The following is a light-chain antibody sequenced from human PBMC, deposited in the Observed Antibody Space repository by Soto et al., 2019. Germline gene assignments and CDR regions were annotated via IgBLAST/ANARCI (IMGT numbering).Light chain of an antibody. CDR2: DAS. CDR1: QNVGIS. Sequence: DIQMTQSPSTLSASVGDRVTLTCRASQNVGISLAWYQQKPGKAPKLLISDASNLESGVPSRFSGGGSGTDFTLTITTLRPDDFATYFCQQYNSHSLTFGQGTKVEVK. J-gene: IGKJ1*01. CDR3: QQYNSHSLT. V-gene: IGKV1-5*01.